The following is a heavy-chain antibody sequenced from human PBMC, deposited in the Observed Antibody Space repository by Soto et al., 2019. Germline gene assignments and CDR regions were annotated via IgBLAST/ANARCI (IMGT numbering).Heavy chain of an antibody. CDR1: GYSISSGYY. J-gene: IGHJ4*02. CDR3: AIGDYGGSSDLAKVDY. D-gene: IGHD2-15*01. V-gene: IGHV4-38-2*01. Sequence: SETLSLTCAVSGYSISSGYYCGWIRKPPGKGLEWIGSISHSGSTYYNPSLKSRVTMSVDTSKNQFSLKLSXLTAADTAVYCCAIGDYGGSSDLAKVDYWGQGTPVTVYS. CDR2: ISHSGST.